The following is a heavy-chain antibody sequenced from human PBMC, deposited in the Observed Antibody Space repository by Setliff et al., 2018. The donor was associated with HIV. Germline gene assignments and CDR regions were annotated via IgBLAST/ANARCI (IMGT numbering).Heavy chain of an antibody. Sequence: LSLTCTVSGGSLSSSGPGYYWGWVRQTPGGGLEWIGSVYYRGRTYYNPSLKSRVTMSVNTSKNQLSLRLTSMAAADTAMYYCARSQPDTIFGVVTFDCWGQGKMVTVSS. CDR2: VYYRGRT. CDR1: GGSLSSSGPGYY. J-gene: IGHJ4*02. D-gene: IGHD3-3*01. CDR3: ARSQPDTIFGVVTFDC. V-gene: IGHV4-39*01.